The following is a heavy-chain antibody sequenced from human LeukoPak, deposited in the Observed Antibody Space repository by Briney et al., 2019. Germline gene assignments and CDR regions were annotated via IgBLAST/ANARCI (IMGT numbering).Heavy chain of an antibody. CDR3: ARRSIAARPEYYYYYMDV. D-gene: IGHD6-6*01. CDR2: IYYSGST. CDR1: GGSFSGYY. V-gene: IGHV4-34*01. J-gene: IGHJ6*03. Sequence: PSETLSLTCAVYGGSFSGYYWGWIRQPPGKGLGWIGSIYYSGSTYYSPSLKSRVTISVDTSKNQFSLKLSSVTAADTAVYYCARRSIAARPEYYYYYMDVWGKGTTVTVSS.